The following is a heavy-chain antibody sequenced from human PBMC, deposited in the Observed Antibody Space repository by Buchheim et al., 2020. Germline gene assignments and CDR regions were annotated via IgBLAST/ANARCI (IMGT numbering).Heavy chain of an antibody. CDR1: GGSFSGYY. V-gene: IGHV4-34*01. D-gene: IGHD2-15*01. CDR2: INHSGST. Sequence: QVQLQQWGAGLLKPSETLSLTCAVYGGSFSGYYWSWIRQPPGKGLEWIGEINHSGSTNYNPSLKSRVTISVDTSKNQFFLKLSSVTAADTAVYYCARGARGYCSGGSCYSGRNWFDPWGQGTL. CDR3: ARGARGYCSGGSCYSGRNWFDP. J-gene: IGHJ5*02.